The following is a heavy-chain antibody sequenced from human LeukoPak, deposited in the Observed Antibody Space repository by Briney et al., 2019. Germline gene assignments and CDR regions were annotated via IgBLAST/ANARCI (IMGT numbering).Heavy chain of an antibody. J-gene: IGHJ5*02. CDR1: GGSISSYY. V-gene: IGHV4-59*05. CDR2: IYYSGST. Sequence: SEXLSLTCTVSGGSISSYYWSWLRQPPGKGMEWIGSIYYSGSTYYNPSLTSRVTISVDTSKNQFSLKLSSVTAADTAVYYCARHHLFGVEYNWFDPWGQGTLVTVSS. D-gene: IGHD3-3*01. CDR3: ARHHLFGVEYNWFDP.